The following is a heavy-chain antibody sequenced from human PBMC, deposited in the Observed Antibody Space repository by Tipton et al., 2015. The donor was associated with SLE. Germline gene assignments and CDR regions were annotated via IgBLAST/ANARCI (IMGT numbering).Heavy chain of an antibody. V-gene: IGHV4-59*11. CDR2: IFYSGGT. CDR3: ARLAVAGMWYYFDF. J-gene: IGHJ4*02. D-gene: IGHD6-19*01. Sequence: TLSLTCTVSGASIGSHHWTWIRQPPGKGLEWIGNIFYSGGTNYSPFLNSRITISVDTSKNQLSLNVISMTAADTAAYYCARLAVAGMWYYFDFWDQGAPVTVSS. CDR1: GASIGSHH.